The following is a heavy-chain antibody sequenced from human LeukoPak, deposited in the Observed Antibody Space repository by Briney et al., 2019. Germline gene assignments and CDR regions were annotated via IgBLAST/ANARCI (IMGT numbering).Heavy chain of an antibody. CDR3: ARRIHYYDSSGYYYGGAIRIDY. CDR1: GGSFSGYY. V-gene: IGHV4-34*01. Sequence: SETLSLTCAVYGGSFSGYYWSWIRQPPGKGLEWIGEINHSGSTNYNPSLKSRVTISVDTSKNQFSLKLSSVTAADTAVYYCARRIHYYDSSGYYYGGAIRIDYWGQGTLVTVSS. CDR2: INHSGST. J-gene: IGHJ4*02. D-gene: IGHD3-22*01.